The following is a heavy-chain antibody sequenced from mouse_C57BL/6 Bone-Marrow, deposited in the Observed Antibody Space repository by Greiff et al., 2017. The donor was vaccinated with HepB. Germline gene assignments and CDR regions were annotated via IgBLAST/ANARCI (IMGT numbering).Heavy chain of an antibody. V-gene: IGHV5-17*03. CDR2: ISSGSSTI. D-gene: IGHD1-1*01. J-gene: IGHJ3*01. CDR3: AREDYYGSTWFAY. CDR1: GFTFSDYG. Sequence: EVKLVESGGGLVKPGGSLKLSCAASGFTFSDYGMHWVRQAPEKGLEWVAYISSGSSTIYYADTVKGRFTISRDNAKNTLFLQMSHLKSEDTAMYYCAREDYYGSTWFAYWGQGTLVTVSA.